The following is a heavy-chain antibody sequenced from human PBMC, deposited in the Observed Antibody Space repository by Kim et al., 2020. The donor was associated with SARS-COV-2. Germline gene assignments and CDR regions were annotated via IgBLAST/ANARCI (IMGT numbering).Heavy chain of an antibody. CDR2: IYYSGST. CDR3: ATILGISPYFDY. CDR1: GGSISSGGYY. J-gene: IGHJ4*02. Sequence: SETLSLTCTVSGGSISSGGYYWSWIRQHPGKGLEWIGYIYYSGSTYYNPSLKSRVTISVDTSKNQFSLKLSSVTAADTAVYYCATILGISPYFDYWGQGTLVTVSS. D-gene: IGHD3-3*01. V-gene: IGHV4-31*03.